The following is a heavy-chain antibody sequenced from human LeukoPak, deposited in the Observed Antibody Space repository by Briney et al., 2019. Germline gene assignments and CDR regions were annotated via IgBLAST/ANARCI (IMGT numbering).Heavy chain of an antibody. CDR2: ISSGGGTI. CDR1: GFTFNTHS. V-gene: IGHV3-21*01. D-gene: IGHD1-1*01. CDR3: ASRSCSTGKCPFAY. J-gene: IGHJ4*02. Sequence: GESLRLSCAASGFTFNTHSMNWVRQAPGQGLEWVASISSGGGTIYYADSVRGRFTISRDNTKYSLYLQMNSLRVGGTAVYYCASRSCSTGKCPFAYWGQGTLVTVSS.